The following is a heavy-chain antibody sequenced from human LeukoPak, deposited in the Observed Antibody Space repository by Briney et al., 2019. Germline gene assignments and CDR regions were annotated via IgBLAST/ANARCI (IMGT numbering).Heavy chain of an antibody. D-gene: IGHD3-22*01. CDR3: ARASYRVWTYYYDSSGHPDY. J-gene: IGHJ4*02. Sequence: PGRSLRLSCAASGFTFSSYAMHWVRQAPGKGLEWVAVISYDGSNKYYADSVKGRFTISRDNAKNTLYLQMNSLRAEDTAVYYCARASYRVWTYYYDSSGHPDYWGQGTLVTVSS. CDR2: ISYDGSNK. V-gene: IGHV3-30-3*01. CDR1: GFTFSSYA.